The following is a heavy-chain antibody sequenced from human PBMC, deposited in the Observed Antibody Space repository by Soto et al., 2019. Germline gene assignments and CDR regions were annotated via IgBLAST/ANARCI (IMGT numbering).Heavy chain of an antibody. D-gene: IGHD4-17*01. V-gene: IGHV3-74*01. CDR3: ARGIYPDYGSDY. CDR1: GFTFNIYW. Sequence: EVQLVESGGGLVQPGGSLRLSCAASGFTFNIYWMHWVRQAPGKGLEWVSRINNDESRRNYADSVKGRFTVSRDNAKNTVYLQINSLKAEDTAVYYCARGIYPDYGSDYWGQGPLATLSS. J-gene: IGHJ4*02. CDR2: INNDESRR.